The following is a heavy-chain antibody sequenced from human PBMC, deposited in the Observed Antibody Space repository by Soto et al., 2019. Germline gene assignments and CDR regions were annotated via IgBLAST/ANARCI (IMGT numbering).Heavy chain of an antibody. Sequence: ASVKVSCKASGYTFTSYGISWVRQAPGQGLEWMGWISAYNGNTNYAQKLQGRVTMTTDTSTSTAYMELRSLRSDDTAVYYCARGLTYYDFCSGYPHPQTYGMDVWGQGIPVPVYS. CDR3: ARGLTYYDFCSGYPHPQTYGMDV. V-gene: IGHV1-18*01. J-gene: IGHJ6*02. CDR2: ISAYNGNT. CDR1: GYTFTSYG. D-gene: IGHD3-3*01.